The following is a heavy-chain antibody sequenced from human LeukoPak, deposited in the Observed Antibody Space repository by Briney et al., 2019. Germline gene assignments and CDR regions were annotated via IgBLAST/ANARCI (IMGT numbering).Heavy chain of an antibody. Sequence: SETLSLTCTVSGGSISSYYWSWIRQPPGKGLEWIGYIYYSGSTNYNPSLKSRVTISVDTSKNQFSLKLSSVTAADTAVYYCARPHYYGSGSYYSDYWGQGTLVTVSS. D-gene: IGHD3-10*01. CDR2: IYYSGST. CDR1: GGSISSYY. J-gene: IGHJ4*02. CDR3: ARPHYYGSGSYYSDY. V-gene: IGHV4-59*12.